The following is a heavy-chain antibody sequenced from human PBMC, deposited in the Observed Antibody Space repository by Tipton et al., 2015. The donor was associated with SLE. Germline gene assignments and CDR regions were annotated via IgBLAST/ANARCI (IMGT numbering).Heavy chain of an antibody. Sequence: TLSLTCTVSGGSINSHYWSWIRQPPGKGLEWIGYIYYSGNTDYNPSLKSRVTISVDTSKNQFSLNLRSLTAADTAVYYCARRLPVAGQYWYFDLWGRGTLVTVSS. CDR1: GGSINSHY. V-gene: IGHV4-59*11. CDR3: ARRLPVAGQYWYFDL. D-gene: IGHD6-19*01. J-gene: IGHJ2*01. CDR2: IYYSGNT.